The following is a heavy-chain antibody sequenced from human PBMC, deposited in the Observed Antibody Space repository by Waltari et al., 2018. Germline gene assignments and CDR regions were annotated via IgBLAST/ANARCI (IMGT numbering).Heavy chain of an antibody. CDR1: GFTFSSSW. V-gene: IGHV3-7*01. CDR3: ARFPTVHDY. J-gene: IGHJ4*02. CDR2: IKQDGSEK. D-gene: IGHD4-17*01. Sequence: EVQLVESGGGVVQPGGSLRLSCAASGFTFSSSWMSRVRQATGKGMEWVANIKQDGSEKYYVDSVKCRFTLSRDNAKNSLYLQMNSLRADDTTVYYCARFPTVHDYWGQGTLVTVSS.